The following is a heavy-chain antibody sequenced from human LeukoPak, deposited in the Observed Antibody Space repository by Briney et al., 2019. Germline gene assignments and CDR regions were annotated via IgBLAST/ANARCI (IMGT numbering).Heavy chain of an antibody. D-gene: IGHD3-10*01. V-gene: IGHV1-2*02. CDR3: ARDWRFGEGLLVWGMDV. CDR2: INPNSGGT. Sequence: GASVKVSCKASGYTFTGYYMHWVRQAPGQGLEWMGWINPNSGGTGSAQKFQGRVTITRDTSITTAYMELSRLRSDDTAVYYCARDWRFGEGLLVWGMDVWGQGTTVTVSS. J-gene: IGHJ6*02. CDR1: GYTFTGYY.